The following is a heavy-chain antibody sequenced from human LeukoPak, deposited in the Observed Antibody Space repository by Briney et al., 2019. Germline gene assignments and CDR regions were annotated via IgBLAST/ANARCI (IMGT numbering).Heavy chain of an antibody. CDR3: AKAEVYYYGSTGYEFDY. CDR1: GFTVSSNY. D-gene: IGHD3-22*01. Sequence: QSGGSLRLSCAASGFTVSSNYMSWVRQAPGKGLEWVSVIYSGGTTYYADSVKGRFTISRDNSKNTLYLQMNSLRAEDTAVYYCAKAEVYYYGSTGYEFDYWGQGTLVTVSS. J-gene: IGHJ4*02. CDR2: IYSGGTT. V-gene: IGHV3-53*01.